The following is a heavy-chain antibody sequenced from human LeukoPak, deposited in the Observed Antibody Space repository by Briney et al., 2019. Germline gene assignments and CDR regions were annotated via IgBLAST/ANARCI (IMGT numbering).Heavy chain of an antibody. V-gene: IGHV3-23*01. J-gene: IGHJ6*03. CDR3: AKKAVRGVITKDYHYYYMDV. Sequence: PGGSLRLSCAASGFTFSSYGMSWVRQAPGKGLEWVSAISGSGGSTYYADSVKGRFTISRDNSKNTLYLQMNSLRAEDTAVYYCAKKAVRGVITKDYHYYYMDVWGKGTTVTISS. D-gene: IGHD3-10*01. CDR1: GFTFSSYG. CDR2: ISGSGGST.